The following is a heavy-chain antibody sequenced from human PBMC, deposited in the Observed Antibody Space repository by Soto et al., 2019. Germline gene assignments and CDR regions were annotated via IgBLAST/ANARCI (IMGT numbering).Heavy chain of an antibody. D-gene: IGHD2-8*01. CDR2: ISGSGGST. V-gene: IGHV3-23*01. CDR1: GFIFSSYA. J-gene: IGHJ4*02. Sequence: GGSLRLSCAASGFIFSSYAMSWVRQAPGKGLEWVSAISGSGGSTYYADSVKGRFTISRDNSQSALFLQMDSLTVDDSGIYFCARGGVYWGQGVPVTVSS. CDR3: ARGGVY.